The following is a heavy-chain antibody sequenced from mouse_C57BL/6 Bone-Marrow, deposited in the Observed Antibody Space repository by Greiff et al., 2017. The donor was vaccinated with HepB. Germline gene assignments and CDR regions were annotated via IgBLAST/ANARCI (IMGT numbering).Heavy chain of an antibody. CDR2: INPSSGYT. V-gene: IGHV1-7*01. D-gene: IGHD2-2*01. CDR1: GYTFTSYW. Sequence: VMLVESGAELAKPGASVKLSCKASGYTFTSYWMHWVKQRPGQGLEWIGYINPSSGYTKYNQKFKDKATLTADKSSSTAYMQLSSLTYEDSAVYYCADGYDPLAMDYWGQGTSVTVSS. CDR3: ADGYDPLAMDY. J-gene: IGHJ4*01.